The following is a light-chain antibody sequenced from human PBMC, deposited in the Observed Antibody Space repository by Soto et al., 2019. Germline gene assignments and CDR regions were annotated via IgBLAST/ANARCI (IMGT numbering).Light chain of an antibody. CDR1: QSLLHSNGYNY. Sequence: DIVMTQSPLSLPVTPGEPASISCRSSQSLLHSNGYNYLDWYLQKPGQSPQLXIYFGSNRASGVPGRFSGSGSGSDFTLKISRVEAEDVGIYYCMQALQTPLTFGGGTKVDIK. CDR2: FGS. J-gene: IGKJ4*01. CDR3: MQALQTPLT. V-gene: IGKV2-28*01.